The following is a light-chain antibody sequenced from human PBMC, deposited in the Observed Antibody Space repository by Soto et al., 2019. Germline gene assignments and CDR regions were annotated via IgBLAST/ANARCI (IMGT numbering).Light chain of an antibody. J-gene: IGLJ2*01. CDR2: EVS. V-gene: IGLV2-14*01. Sequence: QSVLTQPASVSGSPGQSITISCTGSSSDVGGYNYVSWYQQHPGKAPKLMIYEVSNRPSGISSRFSGSKSGNTASLTLSGLQAEDEADYYCSSYTSSSTLVFGGGTKVTVL. CDR1: SSDVGGYNY. CDR3: SSYTSSSTLV.